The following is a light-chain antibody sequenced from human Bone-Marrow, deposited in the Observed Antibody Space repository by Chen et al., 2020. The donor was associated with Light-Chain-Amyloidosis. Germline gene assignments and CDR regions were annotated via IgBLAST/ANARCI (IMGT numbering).Light chain of an antibody. CDR3: QSADSSGTYEVI. CDR2: RDT. CDR1: DLPTKY. J-gene: IGLJ2*01. V-gene: IGLV3-25*03. Sequence: SYELTQPPSVSVSPGQTARITCSGDDLPTKYAYWYRQKPGQAPFLVIHRDTERPSGISERFSGSSSGTTATLTISGVQAEDEADYHCQSADSSGTYEVIFGGGTKLTVL.